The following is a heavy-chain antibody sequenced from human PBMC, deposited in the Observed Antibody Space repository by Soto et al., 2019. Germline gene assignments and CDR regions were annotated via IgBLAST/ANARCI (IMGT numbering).Heavy chain of an antibody. CDR3: ARELGVTGYWYFDL. Sequence: EVQLLESGGGLVQPGGSLRLSCAASGFTFSSHDMHWVRQVLGKGLEWVSGISTAGNPHYADSVKGRFTISRENAKNSLFLQLNSVTAGDTAVYYCARELGVTGYWYFDLWGRGTLVTVSS. CDR2: ISTAGNP. CDR1: GFTFSSHD. V-gene: IGHV3-13*05. J-gene: IGHJ2*01. D-gene: IGHD3-9*01.